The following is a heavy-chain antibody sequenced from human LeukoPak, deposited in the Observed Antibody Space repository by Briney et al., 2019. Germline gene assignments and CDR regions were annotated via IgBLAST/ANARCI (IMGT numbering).Heavy chain of an antibody. CDR1: GYTFTGYY. CDR3: TRDLLGGSGTFDP. CDR2: LNPDSGDT. J-gene: IGHJ5*02. V-gene: IGHV1-2*02. Sequence: GASVKVSCKASGYTFTGYYVHWVRQAPGQGLEWMGWLNPDSGDTHYLQKFQGRVTMTRDTSISTAYMELSRLRSDDTAVYYCTRDLLGGSGTFDPWGQGTLVTVSS. D-gene: IGHD3-10*01.